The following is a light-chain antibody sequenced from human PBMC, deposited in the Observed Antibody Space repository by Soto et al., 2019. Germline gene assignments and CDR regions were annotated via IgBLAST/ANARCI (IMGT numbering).Light chain of an antibody. CDR2: GAS. Sequence: EIVLTQSPGTLSFSPRERATLSCRASQSVSSSYLAWYQQKPGQAPRLLIYGASSRATGIPDRFSGSGSGTDFTLTISRLEPEDFAVYYCQQYGSSPPYTFGQGTKLEIK. V-gene: IGKV3-20*01. CDR3: QQYGSSPPYT. J-gene: IGKJ2*01. CDR1: QSVSSSY.